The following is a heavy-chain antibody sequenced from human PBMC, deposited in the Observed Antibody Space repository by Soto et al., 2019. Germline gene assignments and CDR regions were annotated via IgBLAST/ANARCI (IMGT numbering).Heavy chain of an antibody. Sequence: SETLSLTCAVSGFSVSGGYYWGWIRQPPGKGLEWIGYIYYSGSPYYNPSLKSRVTISVDTSKNQFSLKLSSVTAADTAVYYCAVPAASVAGASGSYYYYGMDVWGQGTTVTVSS. CDR1: GFSVSGGYY. J-gene: IGHJ6*02. CDR2: IYYSGSP. V-gene: IGHV4-38-2*01. CDR3: AVPAASVAGASGSYYYYGMDV. D-gene: IGHD6-19*01.